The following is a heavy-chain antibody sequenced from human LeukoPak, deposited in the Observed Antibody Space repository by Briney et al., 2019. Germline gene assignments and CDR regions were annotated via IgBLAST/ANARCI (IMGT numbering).Heavy chain of an antibody. Sequence: HPGGSLRLSCAASGFTFSSYAMHWVRQAPGKGLEYVSAISSNGGSTYYANSVKGRFTISRDNSKNTLYLQMGSLRAEDMAVYYCARSGYYDSSGSDYWGQGTLVTVSS. J-gene: IGHJ4*02. CDR2: ISSNGGST. CDR3: ARSGYYDSSGSDY. V-gene: IGHV3-64*01. D-gene: IGHD3-22*01. CDR1: GFTFSSYA.